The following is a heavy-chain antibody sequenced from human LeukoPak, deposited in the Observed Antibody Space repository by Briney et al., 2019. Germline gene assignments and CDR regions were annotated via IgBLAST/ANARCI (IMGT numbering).Heavy chain of an antibody. CDR3: ARVRSGGSSFPWFDL. CDR2: IYYSGST. J-gene: IGHJ5*02. V-gene: IGHV4-59*01. D-gene: IGHD6-13*01. CDR1: GGSTSSYY. Sequence: SETLSLTCTVSGGSTSSYYWSWIRQPPGKGLEWNGYIYYSGSTNYNPSLKSRVTISVDTSKNQFSLKLSSVTAADTAVYYCARVRSGGSSFPWFDLWGQGTLVTVSS.